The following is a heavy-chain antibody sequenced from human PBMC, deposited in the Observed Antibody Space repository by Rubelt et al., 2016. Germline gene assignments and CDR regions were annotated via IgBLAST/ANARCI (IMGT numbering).Heavy chain of an antibody. CDR3: ARRRRYSGSSYWYFDL. CDR1: GYSINNGYY. CDR2: FFHDGST. V-gene: IGHV4-38-2*02. Sequence: QVQLQESGPGLVKPSEILSLTCTVSGYSINNGYYWGWIRQPPGKGLEWIASFFHDGSTKYNPSLKSRVTISVDTSKNQFSLKLSSVTAADTAVYYCARRRRYSGSSYWYFDLWGRGTLVTVSS. D-gene: IGHD1-26*01. J-gene: IGHJ2*01.